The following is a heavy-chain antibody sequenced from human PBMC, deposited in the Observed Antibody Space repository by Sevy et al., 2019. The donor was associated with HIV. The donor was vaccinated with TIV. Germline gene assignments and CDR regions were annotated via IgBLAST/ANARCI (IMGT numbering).Heavy chain of an antibody. V-gene: IGHV5-51*01. J-gene: IGHJ4*02. Sequence: GESLKISCKGSGYTFTNYWIGWARQMPGKGLEWMGIIYPGDSDTRYSPSFQGQVTISADKSISTAYLQWSSLKASDTAMYYCARYPIVVVPAAEYYFDYWGQGTLVTVSS. CDR3: ARYPIVVVPAAEYYFDY. D-gene: IGHD2-2*01. CDR2: IYPGDSDT. CDR1: GYTFTNYW.